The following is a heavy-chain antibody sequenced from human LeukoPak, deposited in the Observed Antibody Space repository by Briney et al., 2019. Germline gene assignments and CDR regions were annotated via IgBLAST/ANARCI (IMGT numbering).Heavy chain of an antibody. CDR3: ARRAVAGSHLLDY. Sequence: SEPLSLTCSGSNYSISNSLYWGWLRQPPGKGLEWIGSIYRSGSTFYNPSLKSRVTISIDTSKNHFSLRLSSVTAADTAVYYCARRAVAGSHLLDYWGQGSLVTVSS. J-gene: IGHJ4*02. D-gene: IGHD6-19*01. V-gene: IGHV4-38-2*02. CDR2: IYRSGST. CDR1: NYSISNSLY.